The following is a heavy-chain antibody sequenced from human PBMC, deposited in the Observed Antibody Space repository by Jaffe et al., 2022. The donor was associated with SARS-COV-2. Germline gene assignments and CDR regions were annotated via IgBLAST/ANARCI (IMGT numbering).Heavy chain of an antibody. CDR3: ARAPFRVSYGDYVPYYYGMDV. CDR1: GGSISSGGYS. J-gene: IGHJ6*02. CDR2: IYHSGST. V-gene: IGHV4-30-2*01. D-gene: IGHD4-17*01. Sequence: QLQLQESGSGLVKPSQTLSLTCAVSGGSISSGGYSWSWIRQPPGKGLEWIGYIYHSGSTYYNPSLKSRVTISVDRSKNQFSLKLSSVTAADTAVYYCARAPFRVSYGDYVPYYYGMDVWGQGTTVTVSS.